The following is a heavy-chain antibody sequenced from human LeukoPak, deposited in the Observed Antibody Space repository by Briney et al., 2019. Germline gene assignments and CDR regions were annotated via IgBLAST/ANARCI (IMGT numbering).Heavy chain of an antibody. CDR1: GYSISSAYY. Sequence: SETLSLTCAVSGYSISSAYYWGWMRQPPGKGLEWIGSIYHTGSTYYNPSLKSRVTISRDTSKNQFSLKLSSVTAADTAVYYRARDKMGGADYWGQGTLVTVSS. CDR2: IYHTGST. V-gene: IGHV4-38-2*02. D-gene: IGHD3-16*01. CDR3: ARDKMGGADY. J-gene: IGHJ4*02.